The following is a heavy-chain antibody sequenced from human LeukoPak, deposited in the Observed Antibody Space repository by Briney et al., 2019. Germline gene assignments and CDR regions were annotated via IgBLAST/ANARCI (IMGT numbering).Heavy chain of an antibody. CDR2: IRYDGSNK. V-gene: IGHV3-30*02. D-gene: IGHD6-25*01. Sequence: GGSLRLSCAASGFTFSSYGMHWVRQAPGKGLEWVAFIRYDGSNKYYADSVKGRFTISRDNSKNTLYLQMNSLRAEDTAVYYCAKDPHYLAAGQGYYYYYMDVWGKGTTVTISS. CDR1: GFTFSSYG. J-gene: IGHJ6*03. CDR3: AKDPHYLAAGQGYYYYYMDV.